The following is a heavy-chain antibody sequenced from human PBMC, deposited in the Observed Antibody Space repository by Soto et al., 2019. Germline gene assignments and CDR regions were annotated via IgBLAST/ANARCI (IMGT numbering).Heavy chain of an antibody. V-gene: IGHV4-39*01. J-gene: IGHJ4*02. CDR2: FYYNGNT. CDR3: ARRHRLDIDAYY. Sequence: LLTMSLRYCVSGDSSVGIGCHWGRMRQPPGKGLEWIASFYYNGNTYYNPSLKSRVTIFVDTSKNQFSLKLSSVTAADTAVYYCARRHRLDIDAYYRGPGTQVTVSS. CDR1: GDSSVGIGCH. D-gene: IGHD1-1*01.